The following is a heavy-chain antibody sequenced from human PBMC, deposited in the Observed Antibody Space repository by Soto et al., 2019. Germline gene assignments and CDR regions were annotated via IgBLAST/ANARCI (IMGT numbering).Heavy chain of an antibody. CDR2: ISDSGST. CDR3: AGDRPGAVTTYGNYYGMDV. D-gene: IGHD4-4*01. Sequence: SETLSLTCTVSGGSVSSGSYYWSWIRQPPGKGLEWIGYISDSGSTNYNPSLKSRVTISVDTSKNQFSLKLSSVTAADTAVYYCAGDRPGAVTTYGNYYGMDVWGQGTTVTVSS. V-gene: IGHV4-61*01. CDR1: GGSVSSGSYY. J-gene: IGHJ6*02.